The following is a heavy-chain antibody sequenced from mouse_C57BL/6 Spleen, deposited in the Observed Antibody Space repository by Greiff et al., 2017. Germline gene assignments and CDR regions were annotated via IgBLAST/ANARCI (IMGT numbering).Heavy chain of an antibody. CDR3: TRGDGYDDAMDY. J-gene: IGHJ4*01. D-gene: IGHD2-2*01. CDR2: ISSGGDYI. V-gene: IGHV5-9-1*02. CDR1: GFTFSSYA. Sequence: EVNLVESGEGLVKPGGSLKLSCAASGFTFSSYAMSWVRQTPEKRLEWVAYISSGGDYIYYADTVKGRFTISRDNARNTLYLQMSSLKSEDTAMYYCTRGDGYDDAMDYWGQGTSATVSS.